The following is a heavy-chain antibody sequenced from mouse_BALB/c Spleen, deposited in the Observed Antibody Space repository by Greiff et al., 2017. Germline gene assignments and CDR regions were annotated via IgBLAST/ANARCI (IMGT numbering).Heavy chain of an antibody. Sequence: EVKVVESGGGLVKPGGSLKLSCAASGFTFSSYAMSWVRQTPEKRLEWVASISSGGSTYYPDSVKGRFTISRDNARNILYLQMSSLRSEDTAMYYCARGWTPVDYWGQGTTLTVSS. CDR3: ARGWTPVDY. CDR2: ISSGGST. J-gene: IGHJ2*01. CDR1: GFTFSSYA. V-gene: IGHV5-6-5*01.